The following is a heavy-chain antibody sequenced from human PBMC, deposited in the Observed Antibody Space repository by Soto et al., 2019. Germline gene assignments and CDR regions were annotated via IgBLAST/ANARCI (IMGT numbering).Heavy chain of an antibody. Sequence: PSETLSLTCTVSTGSINSYYWSWIRQPAGKGLEWIGRIYTTGSTTYNPSLKSRVTMSVDTSKKQVSLNLTSVTAADTAVYYCARLRGGYYYYRMDVWGQGTKVTVYS. CDR3: ARLRGGYYYYRMDV. J-gene: IGHJ6*02. CDR2: IYTTGST. CDR1: TGSINSYY. D-gene: IGHD3-16*01. V-gene: IGHV4-4*07.